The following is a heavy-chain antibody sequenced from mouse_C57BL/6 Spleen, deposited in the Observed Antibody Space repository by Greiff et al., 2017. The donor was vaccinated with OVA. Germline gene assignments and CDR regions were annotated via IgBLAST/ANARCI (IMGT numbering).Heavy chain of an antibody. CDR3: ARAGYGYDGEYYAMDY. V-gene: IGHV1-18*01. CDR1: GYTFTDYN. Sequence: EVQLQQSGPELVKPGASVKIPCKASGYTFTDYNMAWVKQSHGKSLEWIGDINPNNGGTIYNQKFKGKATLTVKQSCSTAYLELRSLTFEDTAVYYCARAGYGYDGEYYAMDYWGQGTSDTVSS. J-gene: IGHJ4*01. CDR2: INPNNGGT. D-gene: IGHD2-2*01.